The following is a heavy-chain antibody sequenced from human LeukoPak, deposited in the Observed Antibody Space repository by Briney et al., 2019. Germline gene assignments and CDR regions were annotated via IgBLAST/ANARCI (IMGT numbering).Heavy chain of an antibody. J-gene: IGHJ4*02. D-gene: IGHD1-26*01. CDR2: INPSGGST. V-gene: IGHV1-46*01. Sequence: ASVKVSCKASGYTFTSYYMHWVRQSPGQGLEWMGIINPSGGSTSYAQKFQGRVTMTRDTSTSTVYMELSSPRSEDTAVYYCASAPLGGRTPFDYWGQGTLVTVSS. CDR1: GYTFTSYY. CDR3: ASAPLGGRTPFDY.